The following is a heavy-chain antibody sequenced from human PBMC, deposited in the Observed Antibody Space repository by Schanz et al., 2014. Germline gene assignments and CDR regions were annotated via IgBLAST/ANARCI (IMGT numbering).Heavy chain of an antibody. J-gene: IGHJ4*02. CDR1: GFTFSSYA. D-gene: IGHD4-17*01. Sequence: QVQLLQFGGGVVQPGGSLRLSCAASGFTFSSYAMHWVRQAPGKGLEWVALISNDGSIKYYADSVEGRFTISRDNSRSAMYMQINSLRTEDTTVEDSAIYYGESDYGTSFDYWGQGTLVTVSS. CDR2: ISNDGSIK. CDR3: AIYYGESDYGTSFDY. V-gene: IGHV3-30-3*01.